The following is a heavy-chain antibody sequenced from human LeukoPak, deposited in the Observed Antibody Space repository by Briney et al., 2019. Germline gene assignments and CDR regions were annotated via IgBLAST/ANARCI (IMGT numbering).Heavy chain of an antibody. CDR3: ASHPCSGGSCPPGD. CDR1: GGSFSGYY. Sequence: SETLSLTCAVYGGSFSGYYWSWVRQPPGKGREWIGEINHSGSTNYNPSLKSRVTISVDTSKNQFSLKLSSVTAADTAVYYCASHPCSGGSCPPGDWGQGTLVTVSS. D-gene: IGHD2-15*01. V-gene: IGHV4-34*01. J-gene: IGHJ4*02. CDR2: INHSGST.